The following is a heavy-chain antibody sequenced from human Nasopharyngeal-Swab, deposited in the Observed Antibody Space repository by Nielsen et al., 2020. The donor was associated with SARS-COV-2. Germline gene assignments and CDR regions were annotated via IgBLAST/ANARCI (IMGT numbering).Heavy chain of an antibody. D-gene: IGHD6-19*01. CDR2: ISSSSSYI. V-gene: IGHV3-21*01. CDR3: AKEEPVYSSGPYDY. Sequence: GESLKISCAASGFTFSSYSMNWVRQAPGKGLEWVSSISSSSSYIYYADSVKGRFTISRDNAKNSLYLQMNSLRAEDTAVYYCAKEEPVYSSGPYDYWGQGTLVTVSS. J-gene: IGHJ4*02. CDR1: GFTFSSYS.